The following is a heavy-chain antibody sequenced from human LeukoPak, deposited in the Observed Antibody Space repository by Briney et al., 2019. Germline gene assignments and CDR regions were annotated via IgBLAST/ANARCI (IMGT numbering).Heavy chain of an antibody. Sequence: SVKVSCKASGGTFSSYAISWVRQAPGQGLEWMGGIIPIFGTANYAQKFQGRVTITADESTSTAYMELSSLRSEDAAVYYCARDAPHDSAIDYWGQGTLVTVSS. V-gene: IGHV1-69*01. CDR2: IIPIFGTA. CDR1: GGTFSSYA. D-gene: IGHD2-15*01. J-gene: IGHJ4*02. CDR3: ARDAPHDSAIDY.